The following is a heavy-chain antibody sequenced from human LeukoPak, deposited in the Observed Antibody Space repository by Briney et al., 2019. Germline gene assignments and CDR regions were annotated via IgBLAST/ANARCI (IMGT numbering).Heavy chain of an antibody. D-gene: IGHD6-19*01. CDR3: ARDPTSGWYYFDY. CDR1: GFTVRSNY. CDR2: IYNDGST. J-gene: IGHJ4*02. Sequence: PGGSLRLSCAASGFTVRSNYMNWVRQAPGKGLEWVSVIYNDGSTYYADSVKGRFTISRDNSKNTLYLQMNSLRAEDTAVYYCARDPTSGWYYFDYWGRGTLVTVSS. V-gene: IGHV3-53*01.